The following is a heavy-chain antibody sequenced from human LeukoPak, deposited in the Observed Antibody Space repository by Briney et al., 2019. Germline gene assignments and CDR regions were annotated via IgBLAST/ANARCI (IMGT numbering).Heavy chain of an antibody. CDR2: INPSGGST. D-gene: IGHD3-10*01. CDR3: ARERYYYGSGSRNWFNP. J-gene: IGHJ5*02. Sequence: ASVKFSRKASGYTFTSYYMHWVRQAPGQGLEWMGIINPSGGSTSYAQKFQGRVTMTRDTSTSTVYMELSSLRSEDTAVYYCARERYYYGSGSRNWFNPWGQGTLVTVSS. CDR1: GYTFTSYY. V-gene: IGHV1-46*01.